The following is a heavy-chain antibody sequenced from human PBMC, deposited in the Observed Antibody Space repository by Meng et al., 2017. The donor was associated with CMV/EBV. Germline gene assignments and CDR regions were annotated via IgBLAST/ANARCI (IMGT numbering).Heavy chain of an antibody. CDR1: GFTFSSYW. CDR3: ARDPDGSSLYYYYYYGMDV. J-gene: IGHJ6*02. CDR2: IKQDGSEK. D-gene: IGHD3-10*01. V-gene: IGHV3-7*01. Sequence: GESLKISCAASGFTFSSYWMSWVRQAPGKGLEWVANIKQDGSEKYYVDSVKGRFTISGDNAKNSLYLQMNSLRAEDTAVYYCARDPDGSSLYYYYYYGMDVWGQGTTVTVSS.